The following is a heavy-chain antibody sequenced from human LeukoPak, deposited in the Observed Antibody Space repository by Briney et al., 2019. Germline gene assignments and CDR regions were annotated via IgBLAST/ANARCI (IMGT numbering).Heavy chain of an antibody. CDR2: ISAYNGNT. D-gene: IGHD3-16*01. CDR3: ARDSSGEVMITFGGDLDY. Sequence: GASVKVSCKASGYTFTSYGISWVRQAPGQGLEWMGWISAYNGNTNYAQKLQGRVTMTTDTSTSTAYMELRSLRSDDTAVYYCARDSSGEVMITFGGDLDYWGQGTLVTVSS. J-gene: IGHJ4*02. V-gene: IGHV1-18*01. CDR1: GYTFTSYG.